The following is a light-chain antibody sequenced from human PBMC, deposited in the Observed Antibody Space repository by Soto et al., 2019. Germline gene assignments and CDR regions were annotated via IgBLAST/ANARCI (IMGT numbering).Light chain of an antibody. CDR1: QTVRNNY. V-gene: IGKV3-20*01. Sequence: EFVLTQSPGTLSLSPGERATLSCRASQTVRNNYLAWYQQKPGQAPRLLIYDASSRATGIPDRFSGSGSGTEFTLTISRLEPEDFAVYYCQQYRSSSWTFGQGTKVDIK. CDR2: DAS. CDR3: QQYRSSSWT. J-gene: IGKJ1*01.